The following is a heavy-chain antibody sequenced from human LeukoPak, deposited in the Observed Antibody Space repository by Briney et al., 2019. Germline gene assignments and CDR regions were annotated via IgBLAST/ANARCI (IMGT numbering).Heavy chain of an antibody. Sequence: GGSLRLSCAPSGFTFSSYSMNWVRQAPGKGLEWVSSISSSSSYIYYADSVKGRFTISRDNAKNSLYLQMNSLRAEDTAVYYCAKGQYQLLVFQDFDYWGQGTLVTVSS. CDR1: GFTFSSYS. J-gene: IGHJ4*02. D-gene: IGHD2-2*01. CDR3: AKGQYQLLVFQDFDY. CDR2: ISSSSSYI. V-gene: IGHV3-21*01.